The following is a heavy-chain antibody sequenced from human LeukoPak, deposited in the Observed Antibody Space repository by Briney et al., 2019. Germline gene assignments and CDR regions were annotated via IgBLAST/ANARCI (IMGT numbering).Heavy chain of an antibody. Sequence: SETLSLTCTVSGGSISSSQYYWSWIRQTPGKGQEWIGTIYYSGTTYYNPSLESRATISEDTSKNQFSLTLRSVTAADTAVYYCARQISDYYYYYIDVWGKGTTVTVSS. D-gene: IGHD3-10*01. CDR2: IYYSGTT. V-gene: IGHV4-39*01. CDR3: ARQISDYYYYYIDV. CDR1: GGSISSSQYY. J-gene: IGHJ6*03.